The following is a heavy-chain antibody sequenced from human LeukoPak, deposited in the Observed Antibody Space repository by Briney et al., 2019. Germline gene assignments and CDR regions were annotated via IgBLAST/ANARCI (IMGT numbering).Heavy chain of an antibody. CDR1: GYTFTSYY. J-gene: IGHJ4*02. CDR2: INPSGGST. CDR3: ARDLHYYDSSGYSWGY. Sequence: ASVKLSCKASGYTFTSYYMHWVRQAPGQGLEWMGIINPSGGSTSYAQKFQGRVTMNRDTSTSTVYMELSSLRSEDTAVYYCARDLHYYDSSGYSWGYWGLGTLVTVSS. V-gene: IGHV1-46*01. D-gene: IGHD3-22*01.